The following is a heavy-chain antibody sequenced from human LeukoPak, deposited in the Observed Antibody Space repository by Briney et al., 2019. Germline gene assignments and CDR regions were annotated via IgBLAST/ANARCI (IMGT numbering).Heavy chain of an antibody. CDR3: ARVREYYYGSGRAFDI. J-gene: IGHJ3*02. Sequence: PSETLSLTCTVSGGSISSYYWSWIRQPPGKGLEWIGYIYYSGSTNYNPSLKSRVTISVDTSKSQFSLKLSSVTAADTAVYYCARVREYYYGSGRAFDIWGQGTMVTVSS. CDR1: GGSISSYY. CDR2: IYYSGST. V-gene: IGHV4-59*01. D-gene: IGHD3-10*01.